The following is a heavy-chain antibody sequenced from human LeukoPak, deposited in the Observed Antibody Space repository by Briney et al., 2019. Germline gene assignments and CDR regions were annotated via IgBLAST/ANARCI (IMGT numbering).Heavy chain of an antibody. CDR3: AKKYGSSWYGWDFDY. CDR1: GFTFSNYA. D-gene: IGHD6-13*01. J-gene: IGHJ4*02. Sequence: PGGSLRLSFAASGFTFSNYAINWVRQAPGKGLEWVSAISGSGDYTYYADSVKGRFTISRDISINTLYLQMNSLRAEDTAVYYCAKKYGSSWYGWDFDYWGQGTLVTVSS. V-gene: IGHV3-23*01. CDR2: ISGSGDYT.